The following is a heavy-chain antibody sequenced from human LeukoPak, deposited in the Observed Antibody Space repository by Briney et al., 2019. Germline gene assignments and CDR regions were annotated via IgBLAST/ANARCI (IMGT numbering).Heavy chain of an antibody. Sequence: SETLSLTCTVSGGSISSSSYYWGWIRQPPGKGLEWIGSIYYSGSTYYNPSLKSRVTISVDTSKNQFSLKLSSVTAADTAVYYCARDFNMVGATPTHAFDIWGQGTMVTVSS. V-gene: IGHV4-39*07. D-gene: IGHD1-26*01. CDR2: IYYSGST. J-gene: IGHJ3*02. CDR3: ARDFNMVGATPTHAFDI. CDR1: GGSISSSSYY.